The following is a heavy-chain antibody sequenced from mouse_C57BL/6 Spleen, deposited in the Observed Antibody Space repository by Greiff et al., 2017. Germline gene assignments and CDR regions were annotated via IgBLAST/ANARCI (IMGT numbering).Heavy chain of an antibody. CDR2: ISDGGSYT. J-gene: IGHJ3*01. D-gene: IGHD2-3*01. Sequence: EVKLMESGGGLVKPGGSLKLSCAASGFTFSSYAMSWVRQTPEKRLEWVATISDGGSYTYYPDNVKGRFTISRDNTKNNRYLQMSHLKSEDTAMYYCARGIYDGSWCAYWGQGTLVTVSA. V-gene: IGHV5-4*03. CDR3: ARGIYDGSWCAY. CDR1: GFTFSSYA.